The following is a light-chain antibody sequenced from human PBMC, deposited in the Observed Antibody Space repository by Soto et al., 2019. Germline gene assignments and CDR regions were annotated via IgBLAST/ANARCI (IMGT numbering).Light chain of an antibody. CDR2: DTS. CDR1: TGAVTSGHY. V-gene: IGLV7-46*01. Sequence: QAVVTQEPSLTVSPGGTVTLTCGSSTGAVTSGHYPYWFQQKPGQAPRTLIYDTSNKHSWTPARFSGSLLGGKAALTLSGAQPEDEAEYYRLRSYSGARPVFGGGPQLTVL. CDR3: LRSYSGARPV. J-gene: IGLJ2*01.